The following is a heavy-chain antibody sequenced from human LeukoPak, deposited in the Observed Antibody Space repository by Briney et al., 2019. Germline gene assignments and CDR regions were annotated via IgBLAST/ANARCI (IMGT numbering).Heavy chain of an antibody. D-gene: IGHD3-22*01. CDR3: ARLRRNGDSGGFYYYYDY. V-gene: IGHV3-21*01. CDR1: GFTFTSFS. Sequence: GGSLRLSCAASGFTFTSFSFNWVRQAAGKGIQWVTSINTVATYIYYAVSVRGRFTISRDNAKNSVYLQMDSLRAEDTGVYYCARLRRNGDSGGFYYYYDYWGQGTLVTVSS. J-gene: IGHJ4*02. CDR2: INTVATYI.